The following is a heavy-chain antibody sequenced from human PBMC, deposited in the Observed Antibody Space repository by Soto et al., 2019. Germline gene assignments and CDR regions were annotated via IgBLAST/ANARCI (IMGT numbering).Heavy chain of an antibody. CDR2: IKTSAGGGAT. D-gene: IGHD2-15*01. CDR3: TTGSVEGI. CDR1: GFSFNEAW. Sequence: EVQLVESAGGLVKPGGSLRLSCVASGFSFNEAWMNWVRQAPGQGLEWVGRIKTSAGGGATNDAAPVQGRYTISRDDSTNTLYLHKNSLRTEDTATYYCTTGSVEGIWGQGTTVIVSS. J-gene: IGHJ6*02. V-gene: IGHV3-15*07.